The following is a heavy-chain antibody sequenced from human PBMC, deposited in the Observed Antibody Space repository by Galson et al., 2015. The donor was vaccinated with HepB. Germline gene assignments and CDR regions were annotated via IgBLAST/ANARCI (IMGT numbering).Heavy chain of an antibody. D-gene: IGHD3-22*01. CDR1: GYSFTSYA. Sequence: SVKVSCKASGYSFTSYAMHWVRQAPGQRLEWMGWINAGNGNTKYSQKLQGRVTITRDTSASTDYMELSSLRAEDTAVYYCARSFSSYYRFSYFDYWGQGTLVTVSS. J-gene: IGHJ4*02. CDR2: INAGNGNT. V-gene: IGHV1-3*01. CDR3: ARSFSSYYRFSYFDY.